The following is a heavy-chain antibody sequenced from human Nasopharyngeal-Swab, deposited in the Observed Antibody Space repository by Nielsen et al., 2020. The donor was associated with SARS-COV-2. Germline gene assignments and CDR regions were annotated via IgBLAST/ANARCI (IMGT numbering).Heavy chain of an antibody. J-gene: IGHJ4*02. V-gene: IGHV3-48*01. Sequence: GGSLRLSCAASGFTFSSYSMNWVRQAPGKGLEWVSYISSSSSTICYADSVKGRFTISRDNAKNSLYLQMNSLRAEDTAVYYCARSLYYYDSSGYPSSYYFDYWGQGTLVTVSS. D-gene: IGHD3-22*01. CDR3: ARSLYYYDSSGYPSSYYFDY. CDR1: GFTFSSYS. CDR2: ISSSSSTI.